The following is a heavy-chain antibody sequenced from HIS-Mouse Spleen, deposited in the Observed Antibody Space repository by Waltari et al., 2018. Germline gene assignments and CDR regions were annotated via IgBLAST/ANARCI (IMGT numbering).Heavy chain of an antibody. CDR2: IDWDDDK. CDR1: GFSLSTTGMC. V-gene: IGHV2-70*15. CDR3: ARIAEGYSSGWYAFDY. J-gene: IGHJ4*02. D-gene: IGHD6-19*01. Sequence: QVTLRESGPALVKPTQTLTLTCTLPGFSLSTTGMCVSWIRQPPGKALEWLARIDWDDDKYYSTSLKTRLTISKDTSKNQVVLTMTNMDPVDTATYYCARIAEGYSSGWYAFDYWGQGTLVTVSS.